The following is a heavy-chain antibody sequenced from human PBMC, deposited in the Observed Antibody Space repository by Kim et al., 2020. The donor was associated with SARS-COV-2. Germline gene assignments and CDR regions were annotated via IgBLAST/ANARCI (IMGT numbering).Heavy chain of an antibody. V-gene: IGHV1-18*01. CDR3: ARKQWLVRGFVDY. D-gene: IGHD6-19*01. J-gene: IGHJ4*02. Sequence: NAARKLQGRVTMTTDTSTRTAYMELRSLRSDDTAVYYCARKQWLVRGFVDYWGQGTLVTVSS.